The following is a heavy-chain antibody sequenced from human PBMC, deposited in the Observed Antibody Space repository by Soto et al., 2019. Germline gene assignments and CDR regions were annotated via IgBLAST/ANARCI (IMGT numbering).Heavy chain of an antibody. CDR1: GYTFTSYD. D-gene: IGHD4-17*01. CDR2: MNPNSGNT. J-gene: IGHJ6*03. CDR3: ARGHDYGDYPWDYYYMDV. Sequence: ASVKVSCKASGYTFTSYDINWVRQATGQGLEWMGWMNPNSGNTGYAQKFQGRVTMTRNTSISTAYMELSSLRSEDTAVYYCARGHDYGDYPWDYYYMDVWGKGTTVTVSS. V-gene: IGHV1-8*01.